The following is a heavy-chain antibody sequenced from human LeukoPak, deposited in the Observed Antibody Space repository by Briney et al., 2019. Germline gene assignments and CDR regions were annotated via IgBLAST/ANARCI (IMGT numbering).Heavy chain of an antibody. Sequence: SETLSLTCAVYGGSFSGYYWSWIRQPPGKGLEWIGEINHSGSTNYNPSLKSRVTISVDTSKNQFSLKLSSVTAADTAVYYCARGRGRDDSSGYYGYYYGMDVWGQGTTVTVSS. V-gene: IGHV4-34*01. CDR1: GGSFSGYY. J-gene: IGHJ6*02. CDR2: INHSGST. D-gene: IGHD3-22*01. CDR3: ARGRGRDDSSGYYGYYYGMDV.